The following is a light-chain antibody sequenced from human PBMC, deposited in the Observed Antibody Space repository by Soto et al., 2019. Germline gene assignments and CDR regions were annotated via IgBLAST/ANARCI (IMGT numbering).Light chain of an antibody. CDR1: QSVYSS. Sequence: EIVMTQSPATLSVSPGERATLSCRASQSVYSSLAWYQQRPGQAPRLLIYGASTRATGIPARFSGSGYGTDFTLTISRLEPEDFAVYYCQQYGSSGTFGQGTKV. CDR3: QQYGSSGT. V-gene: IGKV3-15*01. CDR2: GAS. J-gene: IGKJ1*01.